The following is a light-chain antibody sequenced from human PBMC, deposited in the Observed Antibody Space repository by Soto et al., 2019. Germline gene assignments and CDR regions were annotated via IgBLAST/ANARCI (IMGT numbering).Light chain of an antibody. V-gene: IGKV1-6*01. CDR2: GAS. J-gene: IGKJ1*01. CDR1: QAIRND. Sequence: AIQMTQSPSSLSASVGDRVTITCRASQAIRNDLGWYQQKPGKAPNLLIFGASNLQVGVPVRFSASGSGTNFTHTISSLQPEDFASYYCLQDYTYPWTFGQVTKVDI. CDR3: LQDYTYPWT.